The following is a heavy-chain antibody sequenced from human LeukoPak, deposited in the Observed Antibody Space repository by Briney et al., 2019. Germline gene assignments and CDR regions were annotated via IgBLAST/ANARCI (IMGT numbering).Heavy chain of an antibody. Sequence: GSLRLSCAASGFTFSSYEMNWVRQAPGKGLEWVSYISSSGSTIYYADSVKGRFTISRDNAKNSLYLQMNSLRAEDTAVYYCAREETSSGWNFDYWGQGTLVTVSS. J-gene: IGHJ4*02. CDR2: ISSSGSTI. CDR3: AREETSSGWNFDY. CDR1: GFTFSSYE. D-gene: IGHD6-19*01. V-gene: IGHV3-48*03.